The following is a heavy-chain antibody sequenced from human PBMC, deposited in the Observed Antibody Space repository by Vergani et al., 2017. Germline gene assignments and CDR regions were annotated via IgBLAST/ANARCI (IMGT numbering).Heavy chain of an antibody. CDR3: ARDGTYSSWDY. J-gene: IGHJ4*02. CDR2: ISYDGSNK. D-gene: IGHD6-13*01. Sequence: QVQLVESGGGVVQPGRSLRLSCAASGFTFSSYAMHWVRQAPGKGLEWVAVISYDGSNKYYADSVKGRFTISRDNSKNTLYLQMNSLRAEDTAVYYCARDGTYSSWDYWGQGTLVTVSS. CDR1: GFTFSSYA. V-gene: IGHV3-30-3*01.